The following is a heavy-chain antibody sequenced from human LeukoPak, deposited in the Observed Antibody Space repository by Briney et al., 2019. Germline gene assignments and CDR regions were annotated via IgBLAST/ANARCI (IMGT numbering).Heavy chain of an antibody. J-gene: IGHJ6*03. CDR3: ARRSGIPNSLYYYYMDV. Sequence: PSETLSLTCTVSGGSISSHYWSWIRQPPGKGLEWSGYIYYSGSTNYNPSLKSRVTISVDTSKNQFSLKLSSVTAADTAVYYCARRSGIPNSLYYYYMDVWGKGTTVTVSS. V-gene: IGHV4-59*11. CDR2: IYYSGST. D-gene: IGHD3-3*01. CDR1: GGSISSHY.